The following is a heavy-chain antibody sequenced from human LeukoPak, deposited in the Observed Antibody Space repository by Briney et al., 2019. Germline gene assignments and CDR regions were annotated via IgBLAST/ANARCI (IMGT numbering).Heavy chain of an antibody. CDR1: GFSFSAYW. CDR3: ARGATVRTPPLDY. D-gene: IGHD4-23*01. Sequence: PGGSLRLSCAASGFSFSAYWMSWVRQAPGKGLDWVANIQQEGSVQKYVDSVRGRFTISRDNTKNSLYLQMTSLRAEDTAVYYCARGATVRTPPLDYWGQGTLVTVSS. CDR2: IQQEGSVQ. V-gene: IGHV3-7*01. J-gene: IGHJ4*02.